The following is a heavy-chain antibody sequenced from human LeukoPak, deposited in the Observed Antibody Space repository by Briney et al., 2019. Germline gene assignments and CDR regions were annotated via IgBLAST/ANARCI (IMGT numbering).Heavy chain of an antibody. CDR2: IYYSGST. V-gene: IGHV4-59*08. CDR1: GGSISSCY. J-gene: IGHJ4*02. D-gene: IGHD4-23*01. Sequence: PSETLSLTCTVSGGSISSCYWSWIRQPPGKGLEWIGNIYYSGSTNYNSSLKSRVTISVDTSKNQFSLTLSSVTAADTAVYYCARRSYGGNSAYFDYWGQGTLVTVSS. CDR3: ARRSYGGNSAYFDY.